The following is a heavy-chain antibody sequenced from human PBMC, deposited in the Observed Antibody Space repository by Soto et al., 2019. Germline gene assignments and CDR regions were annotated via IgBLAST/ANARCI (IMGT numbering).Heavy chain of an antibody. V-gene: IGHV1-69*01. Sequence: QVQLVQSGAEVKKPGSSVKVSCKASGGTFSSYAISWVRQAPGQGLEWMGGIIPIFGTANYAQNFKGRVTITADESTSTAYMELSSMRSVDTAVYYGAREGSIAARRGVFDYWGQGTLVTVSS. CDR3: AREGSIAARRGVFDY. CDR1: GGTFSSYA. D-gene: IGHD6-6*01. CDR2: IIPIFGTA. J-gene: IGHJ4*02.